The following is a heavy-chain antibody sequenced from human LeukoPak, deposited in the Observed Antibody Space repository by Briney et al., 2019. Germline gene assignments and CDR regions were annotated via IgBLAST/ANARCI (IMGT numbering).Heavy chain of an antibody. Sequence: GGTLRLSCAASGFTVSSYEMNWVRQAPGKGLEWVSYISSSGNTMYYADSVKGRFSISRDNAKNSLYLQMNSLRAEDTAAYYCARRYCSSTSCTLDHWGQGTLVTVSS. CDR2: ISSSGNTM. J-gene: IGHJ4*02. V-gene: IGHV3-48*03. CDR3: ARRYCSSTSCTLDH. CDR1: GFTVSSYE. D-gene: IGHD2-2*01.